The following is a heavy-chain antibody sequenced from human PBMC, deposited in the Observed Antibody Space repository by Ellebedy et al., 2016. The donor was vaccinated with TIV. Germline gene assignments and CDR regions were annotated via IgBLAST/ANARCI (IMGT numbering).Heavy chain of an antibody. CDR2: ISPYNGHT. J-gene: IGHJ3*02. D-gene: IGHD2-15*01. Sequence: AASVKVSCKASSTYAINWVRQAPGQGLEWMGWISPYNGHTDYAQKLQGRVTMTIDTSTTTAYMELRSLRSDDTAVYYCARRSALIDAFDIWGQGTMVTVSS. CDR3: ARRSALIDAFDI. CDR1: STYA. V-gene: IGHV1-18*01.